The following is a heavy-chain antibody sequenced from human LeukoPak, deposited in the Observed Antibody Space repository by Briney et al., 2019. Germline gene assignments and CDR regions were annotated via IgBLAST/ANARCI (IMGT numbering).Heavy chain of an antibody. J-gene: IGHJ4*02. CDR1: GFTFSSYA. CDR2: ISYGGSNK. V-gene: IGHV3-30*04. Sequence: GGSLRLSCAASGFTFSSYAMHWVHQAPGKGLEWVAVISYGGSNKYYADSVKGRFTISRDNSKNTLYLQMNSLRAEDTAVYYCARGAVEDYYGSASYGYPFDYWGQGTLVNVSS. CDR3: ARGAVEDYYGSASYGYPFDY. D-gene: IGHD3-10*01.